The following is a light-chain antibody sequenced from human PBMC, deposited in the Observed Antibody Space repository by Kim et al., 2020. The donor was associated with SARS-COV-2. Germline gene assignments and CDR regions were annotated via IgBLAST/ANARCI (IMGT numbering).Light chain of an antibody. CDR1: SSAVGAYNH. CDR2: DVR. J-gene: IGLJ2*01. V-gene: IGLV2-14*03. Sequence: GQSITLSCTGTSSAVGAYNHVSWYQQHPDKAPKLMIFDVRNRPSGVSNRFSGSKSGNTASLTISGLQAEDEADYFCSSYTNNRTVVFGGGTQLTVL. CDR3: SSYTNNRTVV.